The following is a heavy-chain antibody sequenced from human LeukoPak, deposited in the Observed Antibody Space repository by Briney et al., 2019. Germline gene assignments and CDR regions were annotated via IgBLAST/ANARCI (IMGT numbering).Heavy chain of an antibody. CDR2: ISSSGSTI. CDR1: GFTFSSYE. J-gene: IGHJ6*04. Sequence: GGSLRLSCAASGFTFSSYEMNWVRQAPGKGLEWVSYISSSGSTIYYADSVKGRFTISRDNSKNTLYLQMNSLRAEDAAVYYCAELGITMIGGVWGKGTTVTISS. V-gene: IGHV3-48*03. D-gene: IGHD3-10*02. CDR3: AELGITMIGGV.